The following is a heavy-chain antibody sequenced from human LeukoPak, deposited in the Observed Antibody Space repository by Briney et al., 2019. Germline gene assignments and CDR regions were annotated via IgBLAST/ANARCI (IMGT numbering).Heavy chain of an antibody. CDR2: ISGSGGST. CDR3: ARGTAGYHSSYFDY. Sequence: GGSLRLSCAASGFTFSSYAMSWVRQAPGKGLEWVAAISGSGGSTYYADSVKGRCTISRDNAENTLYLQMNSLRAEDTAVYYCARGTAGYHSSYFDYWGQGTLVTVSS. J-gene: IGHJ4*02. D-gene: IGHD3-16*02. V-gene: IGHV3-23*01. CDR1: GFTFSSYA.